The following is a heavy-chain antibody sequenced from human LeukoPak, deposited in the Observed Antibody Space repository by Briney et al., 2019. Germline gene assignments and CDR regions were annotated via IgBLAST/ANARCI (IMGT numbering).Heavy chain of an antibody. V-gene: IGHV4-4*07. D-gene: IGHD3-10*01. CDR2: IYTSGST. CDR1: GGSISSYY. CDR3: ARDGTPEAYYYGSGSYYFDY. Sequence: SETLSLTCTVSGGSISSYYWSWIRQPAGKGLEWIGRIYTSGSTNYNPSLKSRVTMSVDTSKNQFSLKLSSVTAADTAVYYCARDGTPEAYYYGSGSYYFDYWGHGTLVTVS. J-gene: IGHJ4*01.